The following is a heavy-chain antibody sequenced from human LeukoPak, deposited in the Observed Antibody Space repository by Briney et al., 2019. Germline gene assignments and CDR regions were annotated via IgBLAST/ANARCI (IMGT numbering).Heavy chain of an antibody. J-gene: IGHJ5*02. CDR1: GFTFSSYS. Sequence: PGGSLRLSCAASGFTFSSYSMNWVRQAPGKGLGWVSSISSSSSYIYYADSVKGRFTISRDNAKNSLYLQMNSLRAEDTAVYYCAREATGSYNWFDPWGQGTLVTVSS. CDR2: ISSSSSYI. V-gene: IGHV3-21*01. CDR3: AREATGSYNWFDP.